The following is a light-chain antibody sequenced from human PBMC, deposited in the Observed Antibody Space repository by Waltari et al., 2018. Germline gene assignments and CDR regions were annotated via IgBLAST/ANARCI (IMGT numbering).Light chain of an antibody. V-gene: IGLV2-11*01. CDR2: DVN. CDR3: CSYTGSYTYVV. J-gene: IGLJ2*01. Sequence: QSALTQPRSVSGSPGQSVTISCTGTSSDVGGYNHVSWYQQHPGKAPKLMIYDVNTRPSGVPDRFSGSKSGNTASLTISGLQAEDEADYSCCSYTGSYTYVVFGGGTKLTVL. CDR1: SSDVGGYNH.